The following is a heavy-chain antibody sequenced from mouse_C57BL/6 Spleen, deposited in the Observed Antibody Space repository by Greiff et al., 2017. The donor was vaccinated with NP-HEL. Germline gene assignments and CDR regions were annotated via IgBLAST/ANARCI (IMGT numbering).Heavy chain of an antibody. D-gene: IGHD1-1*01. CDR3: TTGGSRTWFAY. CDR2: IDPENGDP. Sequence: VQLQQSGAELVRPGASVKLSCTASGFNIKDDYMHWVKQRPEQGLEGIGWIDPENGDPEYASKFQGKATITADTSSNTAYLQLSSLTSEDTAVYYCTTGGSRTWFAYWGQGTLVTVSA. V-gene: IGHV14-4*01. CDR1: GFNIKDDY. J-gene: IGHJ3*01.